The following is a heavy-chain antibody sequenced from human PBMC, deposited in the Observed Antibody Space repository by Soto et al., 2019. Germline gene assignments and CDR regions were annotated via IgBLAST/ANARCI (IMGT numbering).Heavy chain of an antibody. V-gene: IGHV1-69*06. CDR2: LPPIFGTA. J-gene: IGHJ5*02. CDR1: GGTFRSDP. D-gene: IGHD6-6*01. CDR3: ARDSYSSSRKPGYFANWFDP. Sequence: SVKVCCKASGGTFRSDPISWGLPSPGQWLKWMGGLPPIFGTANYSQKFQGRVTIPAEKSMSPAYMELSSLRSEDTAVYYCARDSYSSSRKPGYFANWFDPWGQGTLVTVSS.